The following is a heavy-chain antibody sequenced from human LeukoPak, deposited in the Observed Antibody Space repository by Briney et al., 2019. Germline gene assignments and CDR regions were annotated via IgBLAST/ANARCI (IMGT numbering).Heavy chain of an antibody. Sequence: GGSLRLSCAASGFTYSSSAMSWVRQAPGKGLEWVSAISNSGGYTYYADSVQGRFTISRDNSKSTLCLQMNSLRAEDTAVYYCARALTTLTYEGYWGQGTLVTVSS. CDR2: ISNSGGYT. V-gene: IGHV3-23*01. J-gene: IGHJ4*02. D-gene: IGHD1-1*01. CDR3: ARALTTLTYEGY. CDR1: GFTYSSSA.